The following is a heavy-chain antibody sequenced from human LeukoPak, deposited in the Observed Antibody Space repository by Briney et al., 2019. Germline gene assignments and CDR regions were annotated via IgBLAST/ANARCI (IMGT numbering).Heavy chain of an antibody. CDR2: IKQDGSLK. V-gene: IGHV3-7*01. Sequence: GGSLRLSCVASGFTFSEYWMTWVRQTPGKGLEWVANIKQDGSLKYYVDSVKGRFTISRDNAASSLYLQMNSLRAEDTAVYYCARDRGLRAVAGTGLWGQGTLVTVSS. CDR1: GFTFSEYW. J-gene: IGHJ4*02. CDR3: ARDRGLRAVAGTGL. D-gene: IGHD6-19*01.